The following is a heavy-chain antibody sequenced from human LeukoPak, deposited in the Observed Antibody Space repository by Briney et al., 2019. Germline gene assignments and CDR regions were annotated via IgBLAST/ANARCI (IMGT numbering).Heavy chain of an antibody. V-gene: IGHV1-2*04. D-gene: IGHD1-1*01. Sequence: ASVKVSCKASGYSFTGYYIHWVRQAPGQGLEWMGWINPNSGGTSYVQKFQGWVTMTRDTSISTAYMELNSLRSNDTAVYYCARGEERNFYYYYGMDVWGQGTTVTVS. CDR1: GYSFTGYY. CDR2: INPNSGGT. J-gene: IGHJ6*02. CDR3: ARGEERNFYYYYGMDV.